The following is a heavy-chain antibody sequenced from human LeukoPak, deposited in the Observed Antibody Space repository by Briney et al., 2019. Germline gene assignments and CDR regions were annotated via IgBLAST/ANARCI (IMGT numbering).Heavy chain of an antibody. J-gene: IGHJ5*02. CDR1: GFTFSSYG. D-gene: IGHD6-13*01. Sequence: GGSLRLSCAASGFTFSSYGMHWVRQAPGKGLEWVAVIWYDGSNKYYADSVKGRFTISRDNSKNTLYLQMNSLRAEDTAVYYCARDHLGYSSSWYWFDPWGQGTLVTVSS. CDR3: ARDHLGYSSSWYWFDP. CDR2: IWYDGSNK. V-gene: IGHV3-33*01.